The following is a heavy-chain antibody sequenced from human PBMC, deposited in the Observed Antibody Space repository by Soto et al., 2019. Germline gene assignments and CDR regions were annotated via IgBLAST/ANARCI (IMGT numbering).Heavy chain of an antibody. CDR1: GFTFSDYY. D-gene: IGHD2-15*01. J-gene: IGHJ6*03. CDR3: ARLRPGYCSGGSCYYDYYYYYMDV. Sequence: GRSLWLSRAASGFTFSDYYMNCIRQAPGKGLEWVSYISSSGSTIYYADSVKGRFTISRDNAKNSLYLQMNSLRAEDTAVYYCARLRPGYCSGGSCYYDYYYYYMDVWGKGTTVTVSS. CDR2: ISSSGSTI. V-gene: IGHV3-11*01.